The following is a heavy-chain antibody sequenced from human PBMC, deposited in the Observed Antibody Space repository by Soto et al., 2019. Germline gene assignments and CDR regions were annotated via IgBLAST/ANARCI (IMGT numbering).Heavy chain of an antibody. J-gene: IGHJ5*02. CDR2: IYYSGST. CDR3: ARDIHRYCSSTSCYRFHP. D-gene: IGHD2-2*02. CDR1: GGSISSGDYY. V-gene: IGHV4-30-4*01. Sequence: SETLSLTCTVSGGSISSGDYYWSWIRQPPGKGLEWIGYIYYSGSTYYNPSLKSRVTISVDTSKNQFSLKLSSVTAADTAVYYCARDIHRYCSSTSCYRFHPWGQGTMVTVYS.